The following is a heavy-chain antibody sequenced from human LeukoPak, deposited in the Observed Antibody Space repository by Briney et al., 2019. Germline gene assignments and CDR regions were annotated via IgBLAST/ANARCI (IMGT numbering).Heavy chain of an antibody. CDR3: ARMRDWFDP. V-gene: IGHV4-4*09. CDR2: IHTSGSS. Sequence: SETLSLTCTVSGGSLSTYYWGWIRQPPGKGLEWIGYIHTSGSSNQNPSLKRRVTISVDTSKNQFSLKLSSVTAADTAVYHCARMRDWFDPWGQGTLVTASS. CDR1: GGSLSTYY. J-gene: IGHJ5*02.